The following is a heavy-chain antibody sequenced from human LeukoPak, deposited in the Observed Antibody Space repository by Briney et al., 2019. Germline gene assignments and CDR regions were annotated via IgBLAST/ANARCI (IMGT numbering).Heavy chain of an antibody. CDR3: ARNGRIAVAGMGAWFDP. CDR2: INPSGGST. V-gene: IGHV1-46*01. D-gene: IGHD6-19*01. J-gene: IGHJ5*02. Sequence: ASVKVSRKASGYTFTSYYMHWVRQAPGQGLEWMGIINPSGGSTSYAQKFQGRVTMTRDTSTSTVYMELSSLRSEDTAVYYCARNGRIAVAGMGAWFDPWGQGTLVTVSS. CDR1: GYTFTSYY.